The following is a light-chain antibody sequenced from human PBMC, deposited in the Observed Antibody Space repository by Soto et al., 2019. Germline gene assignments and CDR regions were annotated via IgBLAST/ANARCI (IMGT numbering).Light chain of an antibody. CDR2: AAS. V-gene: IGKV1-39*01. CDR1: QSISSY. J-gene: IGKJ4*01. CDR3: QQVESYPST. Sequence: DIQMTHSPSSLSASVGDRVTITFRASQSISSYLNWYQQKPGKAPKLLIYAASSLQSGVPSRFSGSGSGTDFTLTISSLQPEDFATYYCQQVESYPSTFGGGTKVDI.